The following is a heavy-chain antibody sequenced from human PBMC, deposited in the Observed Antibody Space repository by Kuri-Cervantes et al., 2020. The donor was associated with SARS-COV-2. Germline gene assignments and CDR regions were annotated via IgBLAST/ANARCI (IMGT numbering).Heavy chain of an antibody. J-gene: IGHJ6*02. Sequence: GESLKISCKGSGYSFTSYWIGWERQMPGKGLEWMGIIYPGDSDTRYSPSFQGQVTISADKSISTAYLQWSSLKASDTAMYYCATHLGYCSGGSCYPLKHYYYYGMDVWGQGTTVTVSS. V-gene: IGHV5-51*01. CDR3: ATHLGYCSGGSCYPLKHYYYYGMDV. CDR2: IYPGDSDT. D-gene: IGHD2-15*01. CDR1: GYSFTSYW.